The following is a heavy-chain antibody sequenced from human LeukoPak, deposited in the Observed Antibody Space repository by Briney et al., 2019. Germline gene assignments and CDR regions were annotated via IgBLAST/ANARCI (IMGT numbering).Heavy chain of an antibody. D-gene: IGHD6-19*01. CDR2: INWNGGST. V-gene: IGHV3-20*04. Sequence: PGGSLRLSCAASGFTLDDYGLSGVRQAHGKGLDWVSGINWNGGSTGYADSVKGRFTISRDNSKNMLYLQMNSLRAEDTAVYYCARAIVAGTFLDYWGQGTLVTVSS. CDR1: GFTLDDYG. CDR3: ARAIVAGTFLDY. J-gene: IGHJ4*02.